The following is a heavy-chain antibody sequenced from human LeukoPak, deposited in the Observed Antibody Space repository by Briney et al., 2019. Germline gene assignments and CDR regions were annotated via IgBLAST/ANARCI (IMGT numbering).Heavy chain of an antibody. CDR2: MNPNSGGT. Sequence: ASVKVSCKASGYTFTSYDINWVRQATGQGLEWMGWMNPNSGGTNYAQKFQGRVTMTRDTSISTAYMELSRLRSDDTAVYYCARDPRTTKNAFDLWGQGTMVTVSS. J-gene: IGHJ3*01. D-gene: IGHD4-11*01. V-gene: IGHV1-2*02. CDR1: GYTFTSYD. CDR3: ARDPRTTKNAFDL.